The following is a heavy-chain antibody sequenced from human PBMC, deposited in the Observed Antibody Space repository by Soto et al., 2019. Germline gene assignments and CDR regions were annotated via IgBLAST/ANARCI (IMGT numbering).Heavy chain of an antibody. D-gene: IGHD5-18*01. V-gene: IGHV5-51*01. J-gene: IGHJ3*02. CDR3: ARSPGIPLRYGFHALEI. CDR2: IYPGDSDT. Sequence: GEYLKMSCKGSGYSFTSYWIRWVRQMPGKVLESMGIIYPGDSDTRYSPSFQGQVTISAEKSISTAYLLWSSLKASDTAMNYCARSPGIPLRYGFHALEIQGKRTMVTI. CDR1: GYSFTSYW.